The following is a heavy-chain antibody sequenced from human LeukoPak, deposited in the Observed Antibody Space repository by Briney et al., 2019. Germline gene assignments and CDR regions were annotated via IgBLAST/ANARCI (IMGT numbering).Heavy chain of an antibody. CDR1: GYSFTSYG. J-gene: IGHJ4*02. CDR3: ARGIPMVRGEIDY. CDR2: ISTDNGNT. D-gene: IGHD3-10*01. Sequence: WASVKVSCKASGYSFTSYGINWVRQAPGQGLERMGWISTDNGNTDYAQNLQGRVTMTTDTSTSTAYMELRSLRSEDTAVYYCARGIPMVRGEIDYWGQGTLVTVSS. V-gene: IGHV1-18*01.